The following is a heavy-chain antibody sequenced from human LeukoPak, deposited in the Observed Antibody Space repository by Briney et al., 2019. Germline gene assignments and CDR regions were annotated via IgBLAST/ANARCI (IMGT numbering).Heavy chain of an antibody. D-gene: IGHD6-13*01. Sequence: PGGSLRLSCAASGFTFSSYAMSWVRQPPGKGLEWVSAISGSGGSTYYADSVKGRFTISSDNSKNTQYLQMNSLRAEDTAVYCCAKARSSSWYEFDYWGQGTLVTVSS. CDR1: GFTFSSYA. V-gene: IGHV3-23*01. CDR2: ISGSGGST. J-gene: IGHJ4*02. CDR3: AKARSSSWYEFDY.